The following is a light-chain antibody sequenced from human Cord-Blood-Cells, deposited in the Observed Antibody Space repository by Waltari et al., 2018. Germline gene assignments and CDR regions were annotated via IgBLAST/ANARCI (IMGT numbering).Light chain of an antibody. CDR1: SSDVGGFYY. CDR2: DVS. J-gene: IGLJ3*02. Sequence: QSALTQPASVSGAPGQSITISCTGTSSDVGGFYYVSWYHKHPGKAPKLMLYDVSKRPSGVSNRFSGSKSGNTASLTISGLQAEDEADYYCSSYTSSSTWVFGGGTKLTVL. V-gene: IGLV2-14*01. CDR3: SSYTSSSTWV.